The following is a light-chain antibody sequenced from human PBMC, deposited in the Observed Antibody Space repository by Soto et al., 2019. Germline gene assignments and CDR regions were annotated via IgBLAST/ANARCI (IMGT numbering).Light chain of an antibody. J-gene: IGLJ2*01. CDR3: QSYDSSLSGSGV. Sequence: QSVLTQPPSESRAPGQRVTISCTGSSSNIGAGYDVHWYQQLPGTAPKLLIYGNSNRPSGVPDRFSGSKSGTSASLAITGLQAEDEADHYCQSYDSSLSGSGVFGGGTKLTFL. CDR1: SSNIGAGYD. V-gene: IGLV1-40*01. CDR2: GNS.